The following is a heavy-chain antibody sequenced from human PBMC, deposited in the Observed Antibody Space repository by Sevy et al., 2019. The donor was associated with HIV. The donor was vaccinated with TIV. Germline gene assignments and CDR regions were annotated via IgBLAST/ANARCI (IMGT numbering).Heavy chain of an antibody. J-gene: IGHJ4*02. CDR3: ARAGPLGDLDHFDH. Sequence: GGSLRLSCAASGFTFSTYWMSWVRQAPGKGLEWVANIKQDGSAKYYVDSVKGRFTISRDNAKNSLFLQMSSLRGEDTAVYYCARAGPLGDLDHFDHWGRRTLVTVSS. V-gene: IGHV3-7*03. CDR2: IKQDGSAK. CDR1: GFTFSTYW. D-gene: IGHD4-17*01.